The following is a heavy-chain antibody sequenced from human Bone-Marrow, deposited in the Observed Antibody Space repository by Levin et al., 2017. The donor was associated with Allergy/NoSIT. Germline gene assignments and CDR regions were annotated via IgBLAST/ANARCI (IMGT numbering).Heavy chain of an antibody. J-gene: IGHJ6*02. V-gene: IGHV4-61*01. CDR1: GGSVSSGSYY. CDR3: ARVPGIAAAGTYYYYGMDV. Sequence: SETLSLTCTVSGGSVSSGSYYWSWIRQPPGKGLEWIGYIYYSGSTNYNPSLKSRVTISVDTSKNQFSLKLSSVTAADTAVYYCARVPGIAAAGTYYYYGMDVWGQGTTVTVSS. CDR2: IYYSGST. D-gene: IGHD6-13*01.